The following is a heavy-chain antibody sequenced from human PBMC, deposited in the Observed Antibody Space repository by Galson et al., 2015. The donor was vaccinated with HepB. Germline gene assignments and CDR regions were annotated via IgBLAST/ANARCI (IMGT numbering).Heavy chain of an antibody. Sequence: SVKVSCKASGVTFSSYAINWVRQAPGQGLEWMGGIIPIFGTVNYAQKFQGRVTITADKSTSTAYMELSSLRSEDTAVYYCARVYSSSLEDYWGQGTLVTVSS. V-gene: IGHV1-69*06. CDR3: ARVYSSSLEDY. J-gene: IGHJ4*02. CDR2: IIPIFGTV. D-gene: IGHD6-13*01. CDR1: GVTFSSYA.